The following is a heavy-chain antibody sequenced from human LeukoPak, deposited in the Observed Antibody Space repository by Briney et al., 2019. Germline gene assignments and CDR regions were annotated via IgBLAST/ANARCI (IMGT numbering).Heavy chain of an antibody. V-gene: IGHV3-30*18. CDR2: ISNDGSRK. J-gene: IGHJ4*02. CDR3: AKGAPSSSSIFDF. Sequence: GGSLRLSCAPSGFTFSRHGMHWVRQAPGKGLEWVAIISNDGSRKYYAHSVEGRFTISRDNSKNTLYLQLSSLRPDDTAVYYCAKGAPSSSSIFDFWGPGTLVTVSS. CDR1: GFTFSRHG. D-gene: IGHD6-6*01.